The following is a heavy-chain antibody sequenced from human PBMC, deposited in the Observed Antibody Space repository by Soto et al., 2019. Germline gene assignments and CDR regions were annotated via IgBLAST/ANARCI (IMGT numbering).Heavy chain of an antibody. J-gene: IGHJ4*02. D-gene: IGHD3-22*01. V-gene: IGHV1-69*10. CDR2: IIPMLGTP. CDR1: GDTFSSYA. Sequence: GASVKVSCKSSGDTFSSYAISWVRQAPGQGLEWMGGIIPMLGTPSYAQKFKDRVTITADKFTSTAYMELSGLRSEDTAVYYCAKEKSRYDRSGYYRPDYWGQGTLVTVSS. CDR3: AKEKSRYDRSGYYRPDY.